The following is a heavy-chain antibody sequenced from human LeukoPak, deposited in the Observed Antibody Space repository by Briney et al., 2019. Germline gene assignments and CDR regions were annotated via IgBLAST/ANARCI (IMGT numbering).Heavy chain of an antibody. CDR1: GFTFSSYE. CDR3: ARDPWGYYYDTNGYSYFDL. Sequence: PGGSLRLSCAASGFTFSSYEKNWVRQAPGKGQEWVSYISSSGSNILNADSVKGRFTISRDNAKSSLYLQMNSLRAEDTAVYYCARDPWGYYYDTNGYSYFDLWGRGTLVTVSS. J-gene: IGHJ2*01. V-gene: IGHV3-48*03. CDR2: ISSSGSNI. D-gene: IGHD3-22*01.